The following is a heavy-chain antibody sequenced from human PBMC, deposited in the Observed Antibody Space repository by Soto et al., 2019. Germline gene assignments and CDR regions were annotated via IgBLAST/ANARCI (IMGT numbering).Heavy chain of an antibody. J-gene: IGHJ5*01. Sequence: VGSLRLSCAASGFTFSSDLLHCVRQAPGKGLVWVSGTNTDGGSTDYADSVKGRFIISRDNAKNTLYLQMNSLRAEDTAVYYCAISRYDSTGTLFDPRALGTLVPVS. D-gene: IGHD3-22*01. CDR1: GFTFSSDL. CDR3: AISRYDSTGTLFDP. CDR2: TNTDGGST. V-gene: IGHV3-74*01.